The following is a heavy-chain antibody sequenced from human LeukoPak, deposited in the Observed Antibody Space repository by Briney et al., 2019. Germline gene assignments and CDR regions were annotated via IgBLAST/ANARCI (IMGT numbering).Heavy chain of an antibody. CDR2: IYYSGST. D-gene: IGHD2-8*02. Sequence: SETLSLTCTVSGGSISSYYWSWIRQPPGKGLEWIGYIYYSGSTNYNPSLKSRVTISVDTSKNQFSLKLSSVTATDTAVYYCARDKGTDLDYWGQGTLVTVSS. J-gene: IGHJ4*02. CDR3: ARDKGTDLDY. V-gene: IGHV4-59*01. CDR1: GGSISSYY.